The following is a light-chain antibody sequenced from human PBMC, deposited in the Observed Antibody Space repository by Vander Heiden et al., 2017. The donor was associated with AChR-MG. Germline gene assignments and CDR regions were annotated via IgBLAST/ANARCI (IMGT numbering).Light chain of an antibody. CDR1: TSNIGAGYD. J-gene: IGLJ3*02. Sequence: VLTHPPSVPGAPGQRVTISCTGNTSNIGAGYDVHWYQLLPGTAPKPLIFGNSERPSGVPDRFSGSKSGTSASLAITGLQAQDEADYYCQSYNSTLRGYWVFGGGTKLTVL. V-gene: IGLV1-40*01. CDR3: QSYNSTLRGYWV. CDR2: GNS.